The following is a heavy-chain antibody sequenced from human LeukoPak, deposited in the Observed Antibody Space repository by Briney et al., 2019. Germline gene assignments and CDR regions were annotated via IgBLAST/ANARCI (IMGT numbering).Heavy chain of an antibody. CDR1: GFTFSNYW. V-gene: IGHV3-74*01. J-gene: IGHJ4*02. D-gene: IGHD2-21*02. Sequence: GGSLRLSCAASGFTFSNYWMHWVRQTPGKGLVWVSHIHGDGSSTSYADSVKGRFTISRDNAKNTLYLQMNSLRAEDTAVYYCARGSGGDCEYWGQGTLVTVSS. CDR2: IHGDGSST. CDR3: ARGSGGDCEY.